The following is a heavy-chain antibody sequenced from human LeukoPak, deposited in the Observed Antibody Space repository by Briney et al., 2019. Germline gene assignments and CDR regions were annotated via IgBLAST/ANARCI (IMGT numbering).Heavy chain of an antibody. CDR1: GGSISSSNW. CDR2: IYHSGST. J-gene: IGHJ4*02. CDR3: ARARGAMVRGVIMATTGFDY. Sequence: SETLSLTCAVSGGSISSSNWWSWVRQPPGTGLEWIGEIYHSGSTNYNPSLKSRVTISVDKSKNQFSLKLSSVTAADTAVYYCARARGAMVRGVIMATTGFDYWGQGTLVTVSS. D-gene: IGHD3-10*01. V-gene: IGHV4-4*02.